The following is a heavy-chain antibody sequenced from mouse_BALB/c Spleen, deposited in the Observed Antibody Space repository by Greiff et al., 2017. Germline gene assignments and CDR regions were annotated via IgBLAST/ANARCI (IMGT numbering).Heavy chain of an antibody. D-gene: IGHD1-2*01. J-gene: IGHJ4*01. CDR3: ARGVLRLQAMDY. Sequence: EVKLQESGGGLVKPGGSLKLSCAASGFTFSSYAMSWVRQTPEKRLEWVATISSGGSYTYYPDSVKGRFTISRDNAKNTLYLQMSSLRSEDTAMYYCARGVLRLQAMDYWGQGTSVTVSS. CDR2: ISSGGSYT. V-gene: IGHV5-9-3*01. CDR1: GFTFSSYA.